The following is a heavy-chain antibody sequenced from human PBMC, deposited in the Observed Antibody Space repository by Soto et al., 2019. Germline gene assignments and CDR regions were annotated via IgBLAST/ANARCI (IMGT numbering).Heavy chain of an antibody. J-gene: IGHJ4*02. V-gene: IGHV3-7*04. Sequence: EVQLVESGGGLVQPGGSLRLSCAASGFTFSNYWMSWVRQPPGKGLQWVANIKQDGSDMYYVDSVKGRFTISRDNAKNSLYLQMNSLRAEDTAVYYCARDILVDYGNPAAVDYWGQGTLVTVSS. CDR2: IKQDGSDM. CDR1: GFTFSNYW. D-gene: IGHD4-4*01. CDR3: ARDILVDYGNPAAVDY.